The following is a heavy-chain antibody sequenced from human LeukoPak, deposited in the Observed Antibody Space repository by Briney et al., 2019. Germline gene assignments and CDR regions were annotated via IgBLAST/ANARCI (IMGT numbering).Heavy chain of an antibody. CDR3: VRDRPNYYDSSGHYYRRDGDY. V-gene: IGHV3-23*01. D-gene: IGHD3-22*01. J-gene: IGHJ4*02. CDR1: GFTFNIYA. Sequence: GSLRLSCAASGFTFNIYAMSWVPQTPGKGLEWVSSITSRDGTTYYTDSVKGRFTISRDNSENTLYLQMNSLRAEDTAIYYCVRDRPNYYDSSGHYYRRDGDYWGQGTLVTVSS. CDR2: ITSRDGTT.